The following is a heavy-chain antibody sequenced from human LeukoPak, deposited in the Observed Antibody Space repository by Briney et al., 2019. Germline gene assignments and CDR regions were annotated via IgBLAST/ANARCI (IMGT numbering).Heavy chain of an antibody. D-gene: IGHD6-19*01. J-gene: IGHJ4*02. V-gene: IGHV5-51*01. CDR2: IYPDDSDT. CDR1: GYSFSNYW. CDR3: ARSSDWDFDY. Sequence: GESLKISCRGSGYSFSNYWIAWVRQMPGKGLEWMGIIYPDDSDTRYSPSFQGQVTISADKSTTTAYLQWNSLKASDTAMYYCARSSDWDFDYWGQGTLVTVSS.